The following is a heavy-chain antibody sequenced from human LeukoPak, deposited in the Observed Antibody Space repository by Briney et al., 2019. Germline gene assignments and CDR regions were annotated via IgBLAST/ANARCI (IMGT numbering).Heavy chain of an antibody. CDR1: GYTFTSYG. Sequence: ASVKVSCKASGYTFTSYGISWVRQAPGQGLEWMGWISAYNGNTNYAQKLQGRVTMTTDTSTSTAYMELRSLRSDDTAVYYCARVGGDQGLLWFGEFYYYYYMGVWGKGTTVTVSS. J-gene: IGHJ6*03. V-gene: IGHV1-18*01. D-gene: IGHD3-10*01. CDR3: ARVGGDQGLLWFGEFYYYYYMGV. CDR2: ISAYNGNT.